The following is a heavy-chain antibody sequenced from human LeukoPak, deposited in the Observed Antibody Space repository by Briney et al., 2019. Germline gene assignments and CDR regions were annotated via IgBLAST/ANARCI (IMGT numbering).Heavy chain of an antibody. D-gene: IGHD3-22*01. Sequence: ASVKVSCKASGYTFTSYGISWVRQAPGQALEWMGWISAYNGNTNYAQKLQGRVTMTTDTSTSTAYMELRSLRSDDTAVYYCARDDYYYDSSGQGDYWGQGTLVTVSS. CDR1: GYTFTSYG. V-gene: IGHV1-18*01. J-gene: IGHJ4*02. CDR3: ARDDYYYDSSGQGDY. CDR2: ISAYNGNT.